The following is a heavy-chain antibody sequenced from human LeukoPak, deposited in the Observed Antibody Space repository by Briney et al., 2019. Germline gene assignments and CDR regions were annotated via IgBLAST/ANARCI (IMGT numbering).Heavy chain of an antibody. V-gene: IGHV3-30*02. CDR2: IRYDGNNK. D-gene: IGHD3-16*01. CDR3: AKGYRNHLLILLDS. J-gene: IGHJ5*01. Sequence: GGSLRLSCAASGFAFSSSDMHWVRQAPGKGLEWVAFIRYDGNNKYYADSVKGRLTITRDNSKNTLYLQMNSLRAADTAVYYCAKGYRNHLLILLDSWGQGTLVTVSS. CDR1: GFAFSSSD.